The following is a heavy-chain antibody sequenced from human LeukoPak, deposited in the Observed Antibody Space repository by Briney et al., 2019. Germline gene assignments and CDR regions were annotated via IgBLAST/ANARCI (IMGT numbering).Heavy chain of an antibody. D-gene: IGHD6-19*01. CDR1: GYTFTRYG. J-gene: IGHJ4*02. Sequence: ASVKVSRKASGYTFTRYGISWVRQVPGQGLEWMGWISCYNGDTNYAQNFQGRVTLTTDTPTTTAYMELRSLRSDDTAVYYCARDPSNTSGRYVLFDYWGQGSLVTVSS. CDR2: ISCYNGDT. CDR3: ARDPSNTSGRYVLFDY. V-gene: IGHV1-18*01.